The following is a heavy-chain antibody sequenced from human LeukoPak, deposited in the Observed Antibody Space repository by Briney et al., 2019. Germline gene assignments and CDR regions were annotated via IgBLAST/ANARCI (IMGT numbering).Heavy chain of an antibody. CDR2: ISSSSSSI. CDR1: GFTFSSYS. CDR3: AKDIVVVTAGSNAFDI. Sequence: GGSLRLSCAASGFTFSSYSMNWVRQAPGKGLEWVSSISSSSSSIYYADSVKGRFTISRDNAKNSLFLQMSSLRAEDTAMYYCAKDIVVVTAGSNAFDIWGQGTMVTVSS. D-gene: IGHD2-21*02. V-gene: IGHV3-21*01. J-gene: IGHJ3*02.